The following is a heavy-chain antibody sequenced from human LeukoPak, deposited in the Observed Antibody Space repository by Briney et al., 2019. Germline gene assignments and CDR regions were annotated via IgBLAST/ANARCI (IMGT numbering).Heavy chain of an antibody. CDR3: ARDPGIAAADLFDY. J-gene: IGHJ4*02. V-gene: IGHV3-7*01. CDR1: GFPFSSYW. Sequence: GGSLRLSCVASGFPFSSYWMTWVRQAPGKGLEWVANIKQDGSKKSYVDSVKGRFTISRDNAKNSLYLQMNSLRAEDTAVYYCARDPGIAAADLFDYWGQGTLVTVSS. D-gene: IGHD6-13*01. CDR2: IKQDGSKK.